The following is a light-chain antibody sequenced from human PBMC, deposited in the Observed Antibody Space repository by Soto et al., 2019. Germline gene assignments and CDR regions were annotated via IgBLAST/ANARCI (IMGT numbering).Light chain of an antibody. V-gene: IGKV1-6*02. J-gene: IGKJ1*01. Sequence: AIQMTQSPSSLSASFLYIVTISCXASQGIGNALGWYQQKPGKPPKVLIYGASNLQSGVPPRFSGSGSGTDFTLAISSLQPEDSATYYCLQDINYPWTFGQGTKVDIK. CDR1: QGIGNA. CDR3: LQDINYPWT. CDR2: GAS.